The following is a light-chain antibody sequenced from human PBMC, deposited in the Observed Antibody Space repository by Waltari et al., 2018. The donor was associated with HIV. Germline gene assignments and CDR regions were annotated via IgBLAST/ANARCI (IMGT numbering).Light chain of an antibody. CDR1: RTAIGSYNY. CDR2: QVK. CDR3: SSYTTSSTYV. J-gene: IGLJ1*01. Sequence: QSALAQPASVSGSPGQSIPISCTGTRTAIGSYNYVSWYQNHPDKAPKVIIYQVKSRPSGVSDRFSGSKSGNTASLTISGLQAEDEADYYCSSYTTSSTYVFGRGTTVSVL. V-gene: IGLV2-14*01.